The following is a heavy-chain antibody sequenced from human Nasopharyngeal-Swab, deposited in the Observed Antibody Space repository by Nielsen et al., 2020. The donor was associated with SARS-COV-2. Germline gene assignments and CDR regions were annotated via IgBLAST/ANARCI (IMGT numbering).Heavy chain of an antibody. CDR2: IWYDGSNK. CDR3: ARDLGVYAILHYMDV. V-gene: IGHV3-33*01. Sequence: GGSLRLSCAASGFTFSSYGMYWVRQAPGKGLEWVAVIWYDGSNKYYADSVKGRFTISRDNSKNTLYLQMNSLRAEDTAVYYCARDLGVYAILHYMDVWGKGTTVTVSS. J-gene: IGHJ6*03. CDR1: GFTFSSYG. D-gene: IGHD2-8*02.